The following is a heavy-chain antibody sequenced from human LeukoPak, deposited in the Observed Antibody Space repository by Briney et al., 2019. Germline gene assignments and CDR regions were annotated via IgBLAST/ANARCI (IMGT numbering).Heavy chain of an antibody. J-gene: IGHJ4*02. Sequence: GGSLRLSFAASGFTFSSYSMNWVRQAPVKGLEWVALMSYAGGNKYYADSVKGRFTVSRDNSKNTLYLQINSLRAEDTALYYCARGLTAGGAFDYWGQGTLVTVSS. V-gene: IGHV3-30*03. D-gene: IGHD1-14*01. CDR2: MSYAGGNK. CDR3: ARGLTAGGAFDY. CDR1: GFTFSSYS.